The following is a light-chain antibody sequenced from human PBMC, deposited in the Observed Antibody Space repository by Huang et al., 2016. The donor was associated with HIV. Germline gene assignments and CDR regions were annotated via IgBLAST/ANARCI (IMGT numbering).Light chain of an antibody. CDR1: QSISSY. J-gene: IGKJ2*01. CDR3: QQYDNLYT. Sequence: DIQMTQSPSSLSASVGDRVTITCRASQSISSYLNWYQQKPGKAPKLLIYDASNLQTGVPSRFSGNGSGTDFTFTISSLQPEDIATYYCQQYDNLYTFGQGTKLEIK. CDR2: DAS. V-gene: IGKV1-33*01.